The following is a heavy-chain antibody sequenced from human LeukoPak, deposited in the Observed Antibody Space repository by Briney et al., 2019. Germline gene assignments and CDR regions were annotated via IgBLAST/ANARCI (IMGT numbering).Heavy chain of an antibody. J-gene: IGHJ4*02. CDR2: INPNSGGT. D-gene: IGHD3-22*01. CDR1: GYTFTGYY. CDR3: ARGGLPNYYDSSGYWQLDY. Sequence: ASVKVSCKASGYTFTGYYMHWVRQAPGQGLGWMGWINPNSGGTNYAQKFQGRVTMTRDTSISTAYMELSRLRSDDTAVYYCARGGLPNYYDSSGYWQLDYWGQGTLVTVSS. V-gene: IGHV1-2*02.